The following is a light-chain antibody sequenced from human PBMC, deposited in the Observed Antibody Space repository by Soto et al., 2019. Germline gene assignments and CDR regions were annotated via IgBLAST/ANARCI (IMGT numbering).Light chain of an antibody. Sequence: EIVLTQSPGTLSLSPGERATLSCRASQSIRRNSLAWYQQKPGQAPRLLIYGASSRATGIPDRFSGSGSGTDFTLTISRLEPEDFAVYYCQQYGSSPRTFGQGTKVDIK. J-gene: IGKJ1*01. V-gene: IGKV3-20*01. CDR2: GAS. CDR1: QSIRRNS. CDR3: QQYGSSPRT.